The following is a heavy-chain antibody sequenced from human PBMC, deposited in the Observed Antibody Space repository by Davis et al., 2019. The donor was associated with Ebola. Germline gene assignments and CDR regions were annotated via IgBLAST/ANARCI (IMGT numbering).Heavy chain of an antibody. CDR2: ISAYNGNT. D-gene: IGHD3-22*01. CDR3: ARDSRAYYYDSSGPNWFDP. J-gene: IGHJ5*02. CDR1: GYIFTSYA. V-gene: IGHV1-18*01. Sequence: ASVKVSCKASGYIFTSYAMHWVRQAPGQRLEWMGWISAYNGNTNYAQKLQGRVTMTTDTSTSTAYMELRSLRSDDTAVYYCARDSRAYYYDSSGPNWFDPWGQGTLVTVSS.